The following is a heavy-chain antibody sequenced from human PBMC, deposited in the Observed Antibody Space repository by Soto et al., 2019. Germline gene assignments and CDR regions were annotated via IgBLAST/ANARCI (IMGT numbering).Heavy chain of an antibody. Sequence: GGSLRLSCAASGFTFSNAWMNWVRQAPGKGLEWVGRIKSKTDGGTTDYAAPVKGRFSISRDDSKNTLYLQLNSLKTEDTAVYYCTGNPFFFYGMDVWGQGTTVTVSS. CDR2: IKSKTDGGTT. J-gene: IGHJ6*02. CDR3: TGNPFFFYGMDV. CDR1: GFTFSNAW. V-gene: IGHV3-15*07.